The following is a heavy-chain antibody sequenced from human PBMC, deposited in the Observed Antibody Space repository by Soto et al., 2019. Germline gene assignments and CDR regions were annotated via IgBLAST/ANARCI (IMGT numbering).Heavy chain of an antibody. D-gene: IGHD3-22*01. Sequence: GGSLRLSCAASGFTFSSYGMHWVRQAPGKGLEWVAVIWYDGSNKYYADSVKGRFTISRDNSKNTLYLQMNSLRAEDTAVYYCARERRKMIVVVPTFQHWGQGTLVTVSS. V-gene: IGHV3-33*01. CDR1: GFTFSSYG. CDR2: IWYDGSNK. CDR3: ARERRKMIVVVPTFQH. J-gene: IGHJ1*01.